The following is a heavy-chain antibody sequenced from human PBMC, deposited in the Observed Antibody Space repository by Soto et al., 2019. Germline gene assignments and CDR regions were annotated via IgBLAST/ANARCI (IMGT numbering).Heavy chain of an antibody. V-gene: IGHV4-39*01. CDR3: ASGISGWSRHY. CDR2: IYYSGST. J-gene: IGHJ4*02. D-gene: IGHD6-19*01. CDR1: GGSISSSSYY. Sequence: QLQLQESGPGLVKPSETLSLTCTVSGGSISSSSYYWGWIRQPPGKGLEWIGSIYYSGSTYYNPSLKSRVTISVDTSKNQFSLKLSSVTSADTAVYYCASGISGWSRHYWGQGTLVTVSS.